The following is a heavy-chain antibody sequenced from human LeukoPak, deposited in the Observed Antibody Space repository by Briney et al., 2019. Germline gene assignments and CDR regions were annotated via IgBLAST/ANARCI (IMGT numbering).Heavy chain of an antibody. CDR3: ARVPHSYYYDSSGYPALGY. J-gene: IGHJ4*02. D-gene: IGHD3-22*01. CDR2: ISAYNGNT. CDR1: GYTFTSYG. Sequence: GASVKVSCKASGYTFTSYGISWVRQAPGQGLEWMGWISAYNGNTNYAQNLQGRVTMTTDTSTNTAYMELRSLRSDVTAVYYCARVPHSYYYDSSGYPALGYWGQGTLVTVSS. V-gene: IGHV1-18*01.